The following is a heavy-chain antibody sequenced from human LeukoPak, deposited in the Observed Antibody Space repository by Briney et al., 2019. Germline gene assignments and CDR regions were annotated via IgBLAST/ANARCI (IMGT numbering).Heavy chain of an antibody. V-gene: IGHV3-53*01. CDR3: ARDLRSRAY. Sequence: GGSLRLSCAASGFTFSDHYMDWVRQAPGKGLEWVSVIYSGGSTYYADSVKGRFTISRDNSKNTLYLQLNSLRAEDTAVYYCARDLRSRAYWGQGTLVTASS. CDR1: GFTFSDHY. J-gene: IGHJ4*02. CDR2: IYSGGST. D-gene: IGHD4-17*01.